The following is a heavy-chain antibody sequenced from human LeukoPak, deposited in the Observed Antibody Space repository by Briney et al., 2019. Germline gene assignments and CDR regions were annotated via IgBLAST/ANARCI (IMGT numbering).Heavy chain of an antibody. CDR2: VHDSGST. Sequence: SETLSLTCTVSGASISSYFWSWIRQPPGKGLEWIGNVHDSGSTNYNPSLKSRVTISVDTSKNQFSLRLSSVTAADTAVYYCARLSGYSFLNWFDLWGQGTLVTVSS. V-gene: IGHV4-59*08. J-gene: IGHJ5*02. CDR1: GASISSYF. D-gene: IGHD5-18*01. CDR3: ARLSGYSFLNWFDL.